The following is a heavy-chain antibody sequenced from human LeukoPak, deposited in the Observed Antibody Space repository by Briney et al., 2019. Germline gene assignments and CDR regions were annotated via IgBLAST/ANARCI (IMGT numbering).Heavy chain of an antibody. V-gene: IGHV3-30-3*01. D-gene: IGHD3-22*01. CDR2: ISYDGSNK. CDR1: GFTFSSYA. Sequence: PGRSLRLSCAASGFTFSSYAMHWVRQAPGKGLEWVAVISYDGSNKYYADSVKGRFTISRDNSKNTLYLQMNSLRAEDTAVYYCARGMYYYDSSARRDAFDIWGQGTMVTVSS. J-gene: IGHJ3*02. CDR3: ARGMYYYDSSARRDAFDI.